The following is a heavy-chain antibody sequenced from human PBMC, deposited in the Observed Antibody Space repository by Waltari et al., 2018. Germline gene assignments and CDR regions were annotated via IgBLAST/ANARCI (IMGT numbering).Heavy chain of an antibody. CDR2: TYYRSNWYN. Sequence: QVQLQQSGPGLLRPSQTLSLTCAISGNSVSDDRAAWNWIRQSPSRGLEWLVRTYYRSNWYNDYALSVESRITINPDTSKNQFSLHLNYLTPEDTAVYFCAKGSFEGGFDYWGHGTLVIVSS. CDR1: GNSVSDDRAA. V-gene: IGHV6-1*01. D-gene: IGHD3-16*01. J-gene: IGHJ4*01. CDR3: AKGSFEGGFDY.